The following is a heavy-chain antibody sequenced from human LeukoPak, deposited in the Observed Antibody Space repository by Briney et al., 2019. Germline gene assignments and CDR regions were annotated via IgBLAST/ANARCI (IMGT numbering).Heavy chain of an antibody. J-gene: IGHJ4*02. D-gene: IGHD2-15*01. V-gene: IGHV3-15*01. Sequence: KPGGSLRLSCAASGFIFNKAWMNWVRQAPGKGPEWVGRIKSKNDGGTADYGSPVKGRFTISRDDSKNTLYLQMNSLISDDTAIYYCTPVMVEDRGFWGQGTLVTVSS. CDR3: TPVMVEDRGF. CDR2: IKSKNDGGTA. CDR1: GFIFNKAW.